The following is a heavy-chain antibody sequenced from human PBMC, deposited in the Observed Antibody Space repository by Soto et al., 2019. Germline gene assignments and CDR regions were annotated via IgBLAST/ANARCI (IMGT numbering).Heavy chain of an antibody. J-gene: IGHJ5*02. Sequence: GGSLRLSCAASGFTFTSYSLNWVRQAPGQGLEWVSYITSKSTTIKYADSVKGRFTVSRDNAKISLYLQLNSLRDEDTAVYYCAREMRGCSDSSYYPGPYDSWGQGTLVTVSS. CDR1: GFTFTSYS. CDR3: AREMRGCSDSSYYPGPYDS. V-gene: IGHV3-48*02. D-gene: IGHD3-16*01. CDR2: ITSKSTTI.